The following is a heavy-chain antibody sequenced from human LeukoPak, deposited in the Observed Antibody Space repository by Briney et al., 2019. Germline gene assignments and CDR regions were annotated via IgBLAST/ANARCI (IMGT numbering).Heavy chain of an antibody. Sequence: PGGSLRLSCAASGFTVSNKYMSWVRQALGKGLECVSVIYNGGNTYYADSVKGRFTISRDNSKNTLYLQMNSLRAEDTAVYYCARGGASELYYFDYWGQGTLVTVSS. CDR1: GFTVSNKY. D-gene: IGHD2-15*01. V-gene: IGHV3-53*01. J-gene: IGHJ4*02. CDR2: IYNGGNT. CDR3: ARGGASELYYFDY.